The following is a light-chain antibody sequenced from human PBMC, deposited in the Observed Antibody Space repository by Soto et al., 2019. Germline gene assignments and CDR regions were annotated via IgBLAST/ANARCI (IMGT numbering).Light chain of an antibody. Sequence: QSVLTQPPSVSGAPGQRVTISCIGSSSNIGAGYDVHWYQQLPGTAPILLIYGNSNRPSGVPDRFSGSKSGTSASLAITGLQAEDEADYYCQSYDSSLSVVFGGGTKLTVL. CDR1: SSNIGAGYD. V-gene: IGLV1-40*01. CDR3: QSYDSSLSVV. J-gene: IGLJ2*01. CDR2: GNS.